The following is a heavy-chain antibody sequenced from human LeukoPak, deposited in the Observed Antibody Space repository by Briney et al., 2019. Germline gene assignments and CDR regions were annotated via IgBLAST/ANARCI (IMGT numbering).Heavy chain of an antibody. CDR2: INHGGST. CDR1: GGSFSGYY. Sequence: KTSETLSLTCAVYGGSFSGYYWSWIRQPPGKGLEWIGEINHGGSTNYNPSLKSRVTISVDTSKNQFSLKLSSVTAADTAVYYCARGGHLSAVRFWGQGTLVTVSS. D-gene: IGHD3-16*01. J-gene: IGHJ4*02. V-gene: IGHV4-34*01. CDR3: ARGGHLSAVRF.